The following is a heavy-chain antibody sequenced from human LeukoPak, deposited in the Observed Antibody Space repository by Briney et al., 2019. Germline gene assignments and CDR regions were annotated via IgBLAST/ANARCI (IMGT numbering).Heavy chain of an antibody. J-gene: IGHJ4*02. CDR2: IYTSGTT. CDR1: GGSISSYY. V-gene: IGHV4-4*07. CDR3: ARGNGYSSGWYIGYFDY. D-gene: IGHD6-19*01. Sequence: PSETLSLTCTVSGGSISSYYWNWIRQPAGKGLEWIGRIYTSGTTNYNPSLKSRVTMSVDMSKNQFSLKLISVTAADTAVYYCARGNGYSSGWYIGYFDYWGQGTLVTVSS.